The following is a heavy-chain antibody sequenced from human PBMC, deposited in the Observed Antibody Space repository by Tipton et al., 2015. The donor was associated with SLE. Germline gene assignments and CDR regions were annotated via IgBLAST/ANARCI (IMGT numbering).Heavy chain of an antibody. CDR2: IYYSGST. J-gene: IGHJ4*02. V-gene: IGHV4-59*01. CDR3: ARGGYGDYDY. D-gene: IGHD4-17*01. Sequence: TLSLTCTVSGGSISSYYWSWIRQPPGKGLEWIGYIYYSGSTNYSPSLKSRVTISVDTSKNQFSLKLSSVTAADTAVYYCARGGYGDYDYWGQGTLVTVSS. CDR1: GGSISSYY.